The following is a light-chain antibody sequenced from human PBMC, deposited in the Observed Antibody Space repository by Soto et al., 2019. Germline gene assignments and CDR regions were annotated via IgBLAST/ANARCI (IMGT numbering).Light chain of an antibody. CDR1: QSVSSSY. CDR2: GAS. Sequence: EIVLTQSPATLSLSPGERATLSCRASQSVSSSYLAWYQQKPGQAPRLLIYGASSRATGIPARFSGSGSGTAFTLTISSLQSEDFAVYYCQQYNNWPPITFGQGTRLEIK. CDR3: QQYNNWPPIT. V-gene: IGKV3-15*01. J-gene: IGKJ5*01.